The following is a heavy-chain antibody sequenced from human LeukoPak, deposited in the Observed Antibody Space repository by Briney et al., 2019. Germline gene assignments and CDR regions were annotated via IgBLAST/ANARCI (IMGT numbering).Heavy chain of an antibody. CDR1: GFTFSSYG. J-gene: IGHJ3*02. CDR2: ISYDGSNK. Sequence: PGRSLRLSCAASGFTFSSYGMHWVRQAPGKGLEWVAVISYDGSNKYYADSVKGRFTISRDNSKNTLYLQMNSLRAEDTAVYYCAKLNGGGSGSDAFDIWGQGTMVTVSS. D-gene: IGHD3-10*01. V-gene: IGHV3-30*18. CDR3: AKLNGGGSGSDAFDI.